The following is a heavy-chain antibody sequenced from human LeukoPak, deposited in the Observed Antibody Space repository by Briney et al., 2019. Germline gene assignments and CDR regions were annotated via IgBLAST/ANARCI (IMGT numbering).Heavy chain of an antibody. J-gene: IGHJ3*02. Sequence: SETLSLTCAVYGGSFSGYYRSWIRQPPGKGLEWIGYIYYSGSTNYNPSLKSRVTISVDTSKNQFSLKLSSVTAADTAVYYCARRANSGFDAFDIWGQGTMVTVSS. V-gene: IGHV4-59*01. CDR3: ARRANSGFDAFDI. D-gene: IGHD3-22*01. CDR1: GGSFSGYY. CDR2: IYYSGST.